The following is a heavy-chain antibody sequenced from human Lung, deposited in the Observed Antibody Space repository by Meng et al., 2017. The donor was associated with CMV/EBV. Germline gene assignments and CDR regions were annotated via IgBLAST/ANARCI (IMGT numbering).Heavy chain of an antibody. V-gene: IGHV4-59*08. CDR2: NYYSGST. Sequence: QVELQAPGPGLVKPSETLSLPCAVSGGSISTYYWSWIRQPPGKGLEWIGNNYYSGSTNYNPSLASRVTISVDSSKNQFSLKLSSVTAADTAVYYCARHQNGGTYPLDYWGQGTLVTVSS. CDR3: ARHQNGGTYPLDY. D-gene: IGHD3-16*02. CDR1: GGSISTYY. J-gene: IGHJ4*02.